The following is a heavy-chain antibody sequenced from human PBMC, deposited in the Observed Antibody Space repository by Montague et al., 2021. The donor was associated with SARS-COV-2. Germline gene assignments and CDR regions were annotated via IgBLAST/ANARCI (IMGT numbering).Heavy chain of an antibody. J-gene: IGHJ3*02. CDR2: ISSSGATI. CDR1: GFDFFNFD. Sequence: RLSCAASGFDFFNFDMAWVRQAPGRGLEWISDISSSGATILYADSLKGRFTISRDNIQKSLYLQMNSLRAEDTAVYYCATYRLRDLVLMVNAHDAFDIWGQGTMVIVSS. V-gene: IGHV3-48*03. CDR3: ATYRLRDLVLMVNAHDAFDI. D-gene: IGHD2-8*01.